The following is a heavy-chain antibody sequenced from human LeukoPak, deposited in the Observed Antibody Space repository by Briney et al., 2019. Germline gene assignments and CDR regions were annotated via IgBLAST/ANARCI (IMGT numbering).Heavy chain of an antibody. V-gene: IGHV3-30-3*01. CDR2: ISYDGSNK. D-gene: IGHD4-17*01. J-gene: IGHJ4*02. Sequence: PGGSLRLSCAASGFTFSSYAMHWVRQAPGKGLEWVAVISYDGSNKYYADSVKGRFTISRDNSKNTPYLQMNSLRAEDTAVYYCARDRTTVTPDYWGQGTLVTVSS. CDR3: ARDRTTVTPDY. CDR1: GFTFSSYA.